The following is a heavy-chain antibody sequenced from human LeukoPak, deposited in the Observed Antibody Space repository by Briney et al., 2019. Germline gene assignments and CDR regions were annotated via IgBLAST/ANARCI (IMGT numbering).Heavy chain of an antibody. CDR1: GYRFTGDW. Sequence: GESLKISCKGFGYRFTGDWIGWVRQMPGKGLEWMGIIYPGDSDTRYSPSFQGQVTISADKSISTAYLQWSSLKASDTAIYYCARRLVGGQDGIDYWGQGTLVTVSS. CDR3: ARRLVGGQDGIDY. J-gene: IGHJ4*02. CDR2: IYPGDSDT. D-gene: IGHD1-26*01. V-gene: IGHV5-51*01.